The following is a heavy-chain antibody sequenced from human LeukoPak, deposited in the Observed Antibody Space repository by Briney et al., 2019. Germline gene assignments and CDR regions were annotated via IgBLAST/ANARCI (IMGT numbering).Heavy chain of an antibody. J-gene: IGHJ4*02. CDR3: ARVQYSAVIDY. Sequence: SETLSLTCAVYGGSFSGYYWSWIRQPPGKGLEWIGEINHSGSTNYNPSLKSRVTISVDTSKNQFSLKLSSVTAADTAVYYCARVQYSAVIDYWGQGTPVTVSS. V-gene: IGHV4-34*01. CDR2: INHSGST. D-gene: IGHD2-15*01. CDR1: GGSFSGYY.